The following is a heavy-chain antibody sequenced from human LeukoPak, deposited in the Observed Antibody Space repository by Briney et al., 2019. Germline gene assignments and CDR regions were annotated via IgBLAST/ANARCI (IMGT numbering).Heavy chain of an antibody. CDR2: ISYDGSNK. J-gene: IGHJ4*02. D-gene: IGHD2-2*01. CDR1: GFTFSSYA. CDR3: AEITTYCSSTSCGVC. V-gene: IGHV3-30*04. Sequence: PGGSLRLSCAASGFTFSSYAMHWVRQAPGKGLEWVAVISYDGSNKYYADSVKGRFTISRDNSKNTLYLQMNSLRAEDTAVYYCAEITTYCSSTSCGVCWGQGTLVTVSS.